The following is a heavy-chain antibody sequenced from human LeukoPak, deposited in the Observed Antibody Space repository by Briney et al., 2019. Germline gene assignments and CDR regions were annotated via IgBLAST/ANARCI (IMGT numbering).Heavy chain of an antibody. V-gene: IGHV3-30-3*01. Sequence: PGGSLRLSCAASGFTFSSYAMHWVRQAPGKGLEWVAVISYDGSNKYYADSVKGRFTISRDNSKNTLYLQMNSLRAEDTAVYYCAREIIAAAGRGWFDPWGQGTLVTVSS. J-gene: IGHJ5*02. D-gene: IGHD6-13*01. CDR3: AREIIAAAGRGWFDP. CDR1: GFTFSSYA. CDR2: ISYDGSNK.